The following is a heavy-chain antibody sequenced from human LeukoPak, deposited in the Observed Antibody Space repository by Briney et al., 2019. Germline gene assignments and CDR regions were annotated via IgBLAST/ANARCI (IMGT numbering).Heavy chain of an antibody. Sequence: SETLSLTCTVSGGSISSYYWSWIRQPAGKGLEWVGRIYTSGSTNYNPSLKSRVTMSVDTSKNQFSLKLSSVTAADTAVYYCARAGGSYYGDYYYMDVWGKGTTVTVSS. CDR3: ARAGGSYYGDYYYMDV. V-gene: IGHV4-4*07. J-gene: IGHJ6*03. CDR2: IYTSGST. D-gene: IGHD1-26*01. CDR1: GGSISSYY.